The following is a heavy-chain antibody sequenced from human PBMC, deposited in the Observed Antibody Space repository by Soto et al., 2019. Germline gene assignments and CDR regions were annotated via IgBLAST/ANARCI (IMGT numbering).Heavy chain of an antibody. V-gene: IGHV3-15*01. D-gene: IGHD3-10*01. J-gene: IGHJ6*02. Sequence: EVQLVESGGGLVKPGGSLRLSCAASGFTFSNAWMSWVRQAPGKGLEWVGRIKSKTDGGTTDYAAPVKGRFTISRDDSKNTLYLQMNSLKTEDTAVYYCTTVPGELLLWLGELPLYYYGMDVWGQGTTVTVSS. CDR2: IKSKTDGGTT. CDR1: GFTFSNAW. CDR3: TTVPGELLLWLGELPLYYYGMDV.